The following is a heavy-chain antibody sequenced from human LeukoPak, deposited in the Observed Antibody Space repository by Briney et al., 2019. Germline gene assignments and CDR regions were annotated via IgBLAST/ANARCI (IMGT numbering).Heavy chain of an antibody. Sequence: GGSLRLSCAASGFTFSSYSMNWVRQAPGKWLEWVSSISSSSSYIYYADSVKGRFTISRDNAKNSLYLQMNSLRAEDTAVYYCARVSHYDFWSGLRPHYFDYWGQGTLVTVSS. CDR1: GFTFSSYS. J-gene: IGHJ4*02. V-gene: IGHV3-21*01. D-gene: IGHD3-3*01. CDR2: ISSSSSYI. CDR3: ARVSHYDFWSGLRPHYFDY.